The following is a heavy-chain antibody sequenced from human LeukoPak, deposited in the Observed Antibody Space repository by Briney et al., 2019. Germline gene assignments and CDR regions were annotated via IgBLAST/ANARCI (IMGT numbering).Heavy chain of an antibody. CDR2: IYYSGTT. J-gene: IGHJ5*02. Sequence: SETLSLTCTVSGGSISSGGYYWNWIRKPPGKGLEWIAYIYYSGTTNYNPSLKSRVTISVDTSKNQFSLKQTSVTTADTAVYYCARMPDILTGLDPWGQGTLVTVSS. CDR3: ARMPDILTGLDP. V-gene: IGHV4-61*08. D-gene: IGHD3-9*01. CDR1: GGSISSGGYY.